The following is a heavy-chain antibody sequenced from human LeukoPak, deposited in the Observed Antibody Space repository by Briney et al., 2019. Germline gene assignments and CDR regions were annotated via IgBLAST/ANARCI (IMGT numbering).Heavy chain of an antibody. CDR2: IIPIFGTA. CDR1: GGTFSSYA. Sequence: GASVKVSCKASGGTFSSYAISWVRQAPGQGLEWMGGIIPIFGTANYAQKFQGRVTITADESTGTAYMELSSLRSEDTAVYYCARNYYYDSSGYYYNYWGQGTLVPVSS. D-gene: IGHD3-22*01. J-gene: IGHJ4*02. CDR3: ARNYYYDSSGYYYNY. V-gene: IGHV1-69*13.